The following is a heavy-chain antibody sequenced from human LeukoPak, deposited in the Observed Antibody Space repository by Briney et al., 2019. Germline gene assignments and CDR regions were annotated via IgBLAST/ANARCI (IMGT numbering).Heavy chain of an antibody. J-gene: IGHJ5*02. CDR1: GFTFSSYW. D-gene: IGHD5-12*01. Sequence: GGSLRLSCAASGFTFSSYWMHWVRQAPGKGLVWVSRINSDGSSTTYADSVKGRFTISGDNAKNTLYLQMNSLRAEDTAVYYCARHQHHRDIVATIIGSWGQGTLVTVSS. CDR3: ARHQHHRDIVATIIGS. V-gene: IGHV3-74*01. CDR2: INSDGSST.